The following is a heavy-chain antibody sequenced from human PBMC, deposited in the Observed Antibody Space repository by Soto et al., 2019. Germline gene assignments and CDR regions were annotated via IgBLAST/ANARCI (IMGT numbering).Heavy chain of an antibody. J-gene: IGHJ6*02. CDR1: GYTFTSYG. V-gene: IGHV1-18*01. CDR2: ISAYNGNT. Sequence: ASVKVSCKASGYTFTSYGISWVRQAPGQGLEWMGWISAYNGNTNYAQKLQGRVTMTTDTSTSTAYMELRSLRSDDTAVYYCAREGRVVVAATRSYYYYGMDVWGQGTTVTVSS. D-gene: IGHD2-15*01. CDR3: AREGRVVVAATRSYYYYGMDV.